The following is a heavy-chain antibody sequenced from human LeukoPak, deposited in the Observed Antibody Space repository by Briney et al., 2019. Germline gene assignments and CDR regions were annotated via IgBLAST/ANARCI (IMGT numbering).Heavy chain of an antibody. CDR1: GFTVSSNY. J-gene: IGHJ4*02. CDR2: IYSGGST. Sequence: GGSLRLSCAASGFTVSSNYMSWVRQAPGKGLEWVSVIYSGGSTYYADSVKGRFTISRDNSKNTLYLQMNSLRAEDTAVYYCAREVWARYYFDYWGQGTLVTVSS. CDR3: AREVWARYYFDY. D-gene: IGHD2-8*01. V-gene: IGHV3-66*01.